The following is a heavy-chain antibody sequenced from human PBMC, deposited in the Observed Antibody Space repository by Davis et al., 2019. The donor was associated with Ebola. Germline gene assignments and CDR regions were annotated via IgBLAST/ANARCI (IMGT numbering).Heavy chain of an antibody. CDR3: ASKVGTSKFYYYYGVDV. Sequence: GESLKISCAASGFTFSSYAMNWVRQAPGKGLEWVSYIGSNSGTIYYADSVKGRFTISRDNAKNSLFLQMNSLRDEDTAMYYCASKVGTSKFYYYYGVDVWGKGAEVTVSS. CDR2: IGSNSGTI. D-gene: IGHD4-23*01. J-gene: IGHJ6*04. CDR1: GFTFSSYA. V-gene: IGHV3-48*02.